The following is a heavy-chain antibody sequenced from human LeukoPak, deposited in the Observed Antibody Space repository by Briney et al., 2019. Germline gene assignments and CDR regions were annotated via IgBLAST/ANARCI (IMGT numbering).Heavy chain of an antibody. CDR3: TRDSGSGWYGDY. D-gene: IGHD6-19*01. Sequence: HPGGSLRLSCTASGFTCGDYAMSWFRQAPGKGLEWVGFIRSKAYGGTTEYAASVKGRFTISRDDSKSIACLQMNSLKSEDTAVYYCTRDSGSGWYGDYWGQGTLVSVSS. V-gene: IGHV3-49*03. CDR1: GFTCGDYA. J-gene: IGHJ4*02. CDR2: IRSKAYGGTT.